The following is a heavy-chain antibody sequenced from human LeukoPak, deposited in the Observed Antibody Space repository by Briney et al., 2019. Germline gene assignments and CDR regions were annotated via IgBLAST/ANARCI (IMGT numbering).Heavy chain of an antibody. CDR3: ARQIRRTYGAYEVFDY. CDR1: RYTFTGYY. D-gene: IGHD4-17*01. J-gene: IGHJ4*02. CDR2: MDPNRGGT. V-gene: IGHV1-2*02. Sequence: ASVKVSCKASRYTFTGYYIHWVRQAPGQGLESMGWMDPNRGGTNLAQEFQGRVTLIKDTSKSTVYMDLRSLRSDDTAVYYCARQIRRTYGAYEVFDYWGQGTLVTVSS.